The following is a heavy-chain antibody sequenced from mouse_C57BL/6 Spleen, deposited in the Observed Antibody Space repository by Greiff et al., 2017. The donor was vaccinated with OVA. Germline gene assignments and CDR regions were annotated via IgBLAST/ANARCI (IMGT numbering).Heavy chain of an antibody. V-gene: IGHV2-2*01. CDR2: IWSGGST. Sequence: VKVVESGPGLVQPSQSLSITCTVSGFSLTSYGVHWVRQSPGKGLEWLGVIWSGGSTDYNAAFISRLSISKDNSKSQVFFKMNSLQADDTAIYYCARNRYYGSSSHWYFDVWGTGTTVTVSS. D-gene: IGHD1-1*01. CDR3: ARNRYYGSSSHWYFDV. CDR1: GFSLTSYG. J-gene: IGHJ1*03.